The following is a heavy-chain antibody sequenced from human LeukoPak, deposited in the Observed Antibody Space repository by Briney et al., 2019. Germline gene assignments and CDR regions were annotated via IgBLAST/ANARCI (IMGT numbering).Heavy chain of an antibody. CDR3: ARQVPVERRGFGFDY. CDR2: MNPNSGNT. J-gene: IGHJ4*02. Sequence: GASVKVSCKASGYTFTSYDINWVRQATGQGLEWMGWMNPNSGNTGYAQKFQGRVTMTRNTSISTAHMELSSLRSEDTAVYYCARQVPVERRGFGFDYWGQGTLVTVSS. V-gene: IGHV1-8*01. CDR1: GYTFTSYD. D-gene: IGHD1-1*01.